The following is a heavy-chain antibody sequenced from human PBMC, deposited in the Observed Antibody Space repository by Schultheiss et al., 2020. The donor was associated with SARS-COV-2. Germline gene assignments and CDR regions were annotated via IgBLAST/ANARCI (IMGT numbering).Heavy chain of an antibody. CDR3: ARESSSWYGTGRVVDAFDI. CDR2: IIPIFGTA. V-gene: IGHV1-69*13. Sequence: SVKVSCKASGYTFTSYAMHWVRQAPGQGLEWMGGIIPIFGTANYAQKFQGRVTITADESTSTAYMELSSLRSEDTAVYYCARESSSWYGTGRVVDAFDIWGQGTMVTVSS. CDR1: GYTFTSYA. J-gene: IGHJ3*02. D-gene: IGHD6-13*01.